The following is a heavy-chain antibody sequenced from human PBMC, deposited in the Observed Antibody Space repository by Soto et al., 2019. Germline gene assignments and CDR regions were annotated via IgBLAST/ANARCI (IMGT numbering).Heavy chain of an antibody. CDR2: IWYDGSNK. J-gene: IGHJ4*02. CDR1: GFTFSSYG. V-gene: IGHV3-33*01. D-gene: IGHD6-6*01. CDR3: ARLRSYSSSSALSFDY. Sequence: GGSLRLSCAASGFTFSSYGMHWVRQAPGKGLEWVAVIWYDGSNKYYADSVKGRFTISRDNSKNTLYLQMNSLRAEDTAVYYCARLRSYSSSSALSFDYWGQGTLVTVSS.